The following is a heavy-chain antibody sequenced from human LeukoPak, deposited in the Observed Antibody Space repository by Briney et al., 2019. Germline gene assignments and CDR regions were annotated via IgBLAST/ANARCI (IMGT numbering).Heavy chain of an antibody. Sequence: GESLKISCKGSGYRFTSYWIGWVRQMPGKGLEWMGIIYPGDSDTRYSPSFQGQVTISADKSISTAYLQWSSLKASDTAMYYCARLNANYYGGAHWFDPWGQGTLVTVSS. CDR1: GYRFTSYW. V-gene: IGHV5-51*01. J-gene: IGHJ5*02. CDR3: ARLNANYYGGAHWFDP. D-gene: IGHD3-10*01. CDR2: IYPGDSDT.